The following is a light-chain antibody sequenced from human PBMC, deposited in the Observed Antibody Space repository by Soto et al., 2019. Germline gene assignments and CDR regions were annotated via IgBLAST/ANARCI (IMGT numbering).Light chain of an antibody. CDR2: GTS. CDR1: QSISSY. J-gene: IGKJ1*01. V-gene: IGKV1-39*01. Sequence: IQTTQSSSFLSASVGDGVIITCRASQSISSYLNWYQQKPGKAPKLLIYGTSSLQSGVPSRFSGSGSGTDFTLTISWLQPEDFATYYCQQCYSTPWTFGQGTKVDIK. CDR3: QQCYSTPWT.